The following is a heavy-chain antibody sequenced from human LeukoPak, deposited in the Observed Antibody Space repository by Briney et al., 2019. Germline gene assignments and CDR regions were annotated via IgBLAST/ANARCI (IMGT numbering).Heavy chain of an antibody. J-gene: IGHJ4*02. CDR3: ATRVVFDWLLFDY. V-gene: IGHV3-7*01. Sequence: GGSLRLSCATSGITFSRYWMTWVRQAPGKVLEWVANIKQDGSEKYYVDSVKGRFTISRDSAKNSLYLQMNSLRAEDTAVYYCATRVVFDWLLFDYWGQGTLVTVSS. CDR2: IKQDGSEK. CDR1: GITFSRYW. D-gene: IGHD3-9*01.